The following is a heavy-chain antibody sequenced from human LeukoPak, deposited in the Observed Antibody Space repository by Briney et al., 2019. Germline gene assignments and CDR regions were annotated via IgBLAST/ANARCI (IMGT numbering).Heavy chain of an antibody. Sequence: GGSLRLSCAASGFTFSSYWMTWVRQAPGKGLEWVANINQDGGEKYYVDSVKGRFTISRDNAKNSLYLQMNSLRAEDTAVYYCTRAGLLWFGESKSDYWGQGTLVTVSS. D-gene: IGHD3-10*01. V-gene: IGHV3-7*01. J-gene: IGHJ4*02. CDR1: GFTFSSYW. CDR2: INQDGGEK. CDR3: TRAGLLWFGESKSDY.